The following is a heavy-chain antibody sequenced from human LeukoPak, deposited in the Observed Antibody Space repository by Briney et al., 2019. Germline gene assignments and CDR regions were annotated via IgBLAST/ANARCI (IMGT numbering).Heavy chain of an antibody. Sequence: GGSLRLSCAASGFTFSSYSMNWVRQAPGKGLEWVASISSSSSDIYYADAVKGRFTISRDNAKNSLYLEMNSLRAEDTAVYYCARDFYSDFWSGYWSWGQGTLVTVSS. J-gene: IGHJ4*02. CDR3: ARDFYSDFWSGYWS. CDR2: ISSSSSDI. CDR1: GFTFSSYS. V-gene: IGHV3-21*01. D-gene: IGHD3-3*01.